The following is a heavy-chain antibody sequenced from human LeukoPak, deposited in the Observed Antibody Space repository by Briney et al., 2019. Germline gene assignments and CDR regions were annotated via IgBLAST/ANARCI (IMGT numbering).Heavy chain of an antibody. CDR1: GYTFTSYD. CDR3: ARTGMGDAFDI. CDR2: MNPNSGNT. J-gene: IGHJ3*02. D-gene: IGHD3-10*01. V-gene: IGHV1-8*03. Sequence: ASVTVSCKASGYTFTSYDINWVRQATGQGLEWMGWMNPNSGNTGYAQKFQGRVTITRNTSISTAYMELSSLRSEDTAVYYRARTGMGDAFDIWGQGTMVTVSS.